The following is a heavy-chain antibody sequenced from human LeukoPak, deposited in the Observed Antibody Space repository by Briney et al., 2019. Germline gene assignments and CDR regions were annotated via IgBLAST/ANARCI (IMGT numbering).Heavy chain of an antibody. V-gene: IGHV3-11*01. CDR1: GFTFSDYY. CDR3: ARGGHTYGSDY. CDR2: VSQSGSTI. Sequence: GGSLRLSCTASGFTFSDYYISWIRQAPGKGLEWVSYVSQSGSTIYYADSVKGRFTISRDNGKNSLYLQMNSLRAEDTGMYYCARGGHTYGSDYWGQGTLVTVSS. J-gene: IGHJ4*02. D-gene: IGHD3-10*01.